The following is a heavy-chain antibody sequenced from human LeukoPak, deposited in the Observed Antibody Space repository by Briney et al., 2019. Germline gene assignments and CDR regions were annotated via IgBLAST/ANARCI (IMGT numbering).Heavy chain of an antibody. V-gene: IGHV3-73*01. D-gene: IGHD6-19*01. J-gene: IGHJ4*02. CDR3: TRGSGWYRPDY. Sequence: GGSLKLSCAASGFTFSGSVMHWVRQASGKGLEWVGRITRKPNSCATVYAASVKGRFTISSDESKNTAYQQMNSPKTEDTSVYYYTRGSGWYRPDYWGQGTLVTVSS. CDR1: GFTFSGSV. CDR2: ITRKPNSCAT.